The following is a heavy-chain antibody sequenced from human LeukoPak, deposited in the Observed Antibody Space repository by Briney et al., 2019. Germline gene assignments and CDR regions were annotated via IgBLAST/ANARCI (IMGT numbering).Heavy chain of an antibody. J-gene: IGHJ4*02. D-gene: IGHD3-16*01. CDR1: GSSISGHY. CDR2: MYYSGSV. Sequence: PSETLSLTCTVSGSSISGHYWNWIRQPPGKGLEWIGHMYYSGSVNYNPSLKSRVTISVDASKSQFSLNLRAVTAADTAVYYCARFNPGGNCFDYWGQGTLVTVSS. CDR3: ARFNPGGNCFDY. V-gene: IGHV4-59*11.